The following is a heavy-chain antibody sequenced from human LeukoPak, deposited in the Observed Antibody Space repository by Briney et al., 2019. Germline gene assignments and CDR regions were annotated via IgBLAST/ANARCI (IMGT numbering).Heavy chain of an antibody. Sequence: QSGGSLRLSCAASGFTFSSYPMSWVRQAPGKGLEWVSAISGSGGSTYYADSVKGRFTISRDNSKNTLYLQMNSLRAEDTAVYYCAKAENILLWFGEPIFFSWWGQGTLVTVSS. D-gene: IGHD3-10*01. CDR3: AKAENILLWFGEPIFFSW. J-gene: IGHJ4*02. V-gene: IGHV3-23*01. CDR2: ISGSGGST. CDR1: GFTFSSYP.